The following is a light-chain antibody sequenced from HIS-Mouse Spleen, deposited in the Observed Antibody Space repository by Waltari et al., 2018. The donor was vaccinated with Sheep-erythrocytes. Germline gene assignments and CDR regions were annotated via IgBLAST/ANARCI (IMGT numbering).Light chain of an antibody. CDR2: EVS. CDR1: SSDFGGYNY. J-gene: IGLJ3*02. Sequence: QSALTQPASVSGSPGQSITISCTGTSSDFGGYNYVPWYQQHPGKAPKLMIYEVSNRPSGVSNRFSGSKSGNTASLTISGLQAEDEADYYCSSYTSSSTSWVFGGGTKLTVL. CDR3: SSYTSSSTSWV. V-gene: IGLV2-14*03.